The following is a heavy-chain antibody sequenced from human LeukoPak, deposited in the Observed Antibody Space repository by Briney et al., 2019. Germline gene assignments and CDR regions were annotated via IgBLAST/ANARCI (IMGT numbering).Heavy chain of an antibody. V-gene: IGHV4-59*01. Sequence: PSETLSLTCTVSGDSISSYYWSWIRQPPGKGLEWIGYIYYTGSTSYNPSLKSRVTISVDTSKNHFSLNLSSVTAADTAVYYCARAVSGYYFDYWGQGTLVAVSS. CDR1: GDSISSYY. J-gene: IGHJ4*02. CDR3: ARAVSGYYFDY. D-gene: IGHD6-19*01. CDR2: IYYTGST.